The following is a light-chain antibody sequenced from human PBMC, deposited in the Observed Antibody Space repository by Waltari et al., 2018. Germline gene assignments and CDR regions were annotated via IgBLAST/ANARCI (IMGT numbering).Light chain of an antibody. CDR1: SGYSSHV. J-gene: IGLJ3*02. CDR3: QTGGHGTWV. V-gene: IGLV4-69*01. CDR2: VNSDGSH. Sequence: LVLTQSPSASASLGASVKLTCTLSSGYSSHVIAWPQQQPGKGPRYLMKVNSDGSHRKGDDIPDRFSASKSGTECYLTISSLQSEDEADYYCQTGGHGTWVFGGGTKLTVL.